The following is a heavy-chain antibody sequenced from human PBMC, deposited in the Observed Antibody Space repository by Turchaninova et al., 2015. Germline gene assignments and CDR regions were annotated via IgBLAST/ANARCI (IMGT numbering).Heavy chain of an antibody. CDR1: GGPFSSYA. J-gene: IGHJ4*02. CDR3: ARDHEQLAWDHFDY. V-gene: IGHV1-69*01. Sequence: QVQLVKSGAGVGGFGWSVKVSGKASGGPFSSYASSWVRQAPGQGLEWMGGIIPIFGTANYAQKFQGRVTITADESTSTAYMELSSLRSEDTAVYYCARDHEQLAWDHFDYWGQGTLVTVSS. D-gene: IGHD6-6*01. CDR2: IIPIFGTA.